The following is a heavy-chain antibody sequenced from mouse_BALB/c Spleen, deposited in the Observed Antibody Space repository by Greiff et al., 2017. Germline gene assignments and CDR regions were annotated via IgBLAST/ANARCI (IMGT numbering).Heavy chain of an antibody. CDR2: ISSGGSYT. V-gene: IGHV5-6-4*01. CDR3: TRGELLLRYFDV. J-gene: IGHJ1*01. Sequence: EVKLVESGGGLVKPGGSLKLSCAASGFTFSSYTMSWVRQTPEKRLEWVATISSGGSYTYYPDSVKGRFTISSDNAKNTLYLQMSSLKSEDTAMYYCTRGELLLRYFDVWGAGTTVTVSS. CDR1: GFTFSSYT. D-gene: IGHD1-1*01.